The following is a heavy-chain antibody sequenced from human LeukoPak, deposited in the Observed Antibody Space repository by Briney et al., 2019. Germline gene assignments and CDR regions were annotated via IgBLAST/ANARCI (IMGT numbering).Heavy chain of an antibody. CDR2: MNPNSGNT. Sequence: GASVKVSCKASGYTFTSYDINWVRQATGQGLEWMGWMNPNSGNTGYAQKFQGRVTITRNTSISTAYMELSRLRSDDTAVYYCARDGYNFNAFDIWGQGTMVTVSS. D-gene: IGHD5-24*01. CDR1: GYTFTSYD. V-gene: IGHV1-8*03. CDR3: ARDGYNFNAFDI. J-gene: IGHJ3*02.